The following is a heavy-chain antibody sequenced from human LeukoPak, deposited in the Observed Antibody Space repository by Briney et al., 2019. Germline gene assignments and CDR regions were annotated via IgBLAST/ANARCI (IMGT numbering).Heavy chain of an antibody. J-gene: IGHJ4*02. D-gene: IGHD2/OR15-2a*01. CDR1: GFTFSDYY. CDR3: ARAALTSLDY. V-gene: IGHV3-11*04. CDR2: ISNSGSTK. Sequence: GGSLRLSCAASGFTFSDYYMTWIRQAPGKGLEWVSYISNSGSTKYYADSVKGRFTMSRDNDKNSLYLQMNSLRAEDTAVYYCARAALTSLDYWGRGTLVTVSS.